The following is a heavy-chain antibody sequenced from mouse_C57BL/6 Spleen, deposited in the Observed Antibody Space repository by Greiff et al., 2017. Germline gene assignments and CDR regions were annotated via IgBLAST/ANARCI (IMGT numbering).Heavy chain of an antibody. V-gene: IGHV1-64*01. CDR3: ARFYSNYFDD. D-gene: IGHD2-5*01. CDR2: IHPNSGST. Sequence: QVQLKQPGAELVKPGASVKLSCKASGYTFTSYCMHWVKQRPGQGLEWIGMIHPNSGSTNYNEKFKSKATLTVDKSSSTAYMQLSSLTSEDSAVYYCARFYSNYFDDWGQGTTLTVSS. J-gene: IGHJ2*01. CDR1: GYTFTSYC.